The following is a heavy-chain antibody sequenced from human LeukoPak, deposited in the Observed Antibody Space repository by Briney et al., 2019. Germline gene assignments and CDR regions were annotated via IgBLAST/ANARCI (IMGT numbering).Heavy chain of an antibody. V-gene: IGHV3-30*19. CDR3: ATPIVGATNEYFQH. D-gene: IGHD1-26*01. J-gene: IGHJ1*01. CDR2: ISYDGSNK. Sequence: GGSLRLSCAASGFTFSSNWMHWVRQAPGKGLEWVAVISYDGSNKYYADSVKGRFTISRDNSKNTLYLQMNSLRAEDTAVYYCATPIVGATNEYFQHWGQGTLVTVSS. CDR1: GFTFSSNW.